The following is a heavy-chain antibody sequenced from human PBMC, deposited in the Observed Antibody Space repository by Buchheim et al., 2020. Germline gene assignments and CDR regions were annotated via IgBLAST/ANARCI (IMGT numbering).Heavy chain of an antibody. J-gene: IGHJ4*02. CDR3: ARALRGSGYFDY. CDR1: GFMFDTYS. CDR2: ISSSSSTI. V-gene: IGHV3-48*04. Sequence: EVQLVESGGGLVQPGGSLRLSCAASGFMFDTYSMNWVRQAPGKGLQWVSYISSSSSTIYYADSVKGRFTISRYNVKNSLFLPMNSLRAEDTAVYYCARALRGSGYFDYWGQGTL. D-gene: IGHD2-15*01.